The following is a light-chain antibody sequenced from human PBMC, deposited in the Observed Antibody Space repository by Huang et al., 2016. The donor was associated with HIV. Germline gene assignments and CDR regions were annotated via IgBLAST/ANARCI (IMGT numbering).Light chain of an antibody. Sequence: DIQMIQSPSSLSASVGDRVTITCRASQSINSDLNWYQQIPGKAPKLLIYGASSLQSGAPSRFSGSASGTDFALTISSVQPEDLVTYYCQQNYSTPTFGQGTKLEIK. CDR2: GAS. J-gene: IGKJ2*01. CDR1: QSINSD. CDR3: QQNYSTPT. V-gene: IGKV1-39*01.